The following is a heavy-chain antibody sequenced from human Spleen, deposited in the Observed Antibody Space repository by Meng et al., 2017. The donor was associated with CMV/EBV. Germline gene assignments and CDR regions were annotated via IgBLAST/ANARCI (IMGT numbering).Heavy chain of an antibody. CDR1: GGTFGSYT. CDR2: IIPILGMA. CDR3: ARDSSPTITIFGGTYYGMDV. V-gene: IGHV1-69*10. J-gene: IGHJ6*02. D-gene: IGHD3-3*01. Sequence: PVKVSCKASGGTFGSYTINWVRQAPGQGLEWMGGIIPILGMANYAQRFQGRVTITADKSSSTAYMELSSLRSEDTAVYYCARDSSPTITIFGGTYYGMDVWGQGTTVTVSS.